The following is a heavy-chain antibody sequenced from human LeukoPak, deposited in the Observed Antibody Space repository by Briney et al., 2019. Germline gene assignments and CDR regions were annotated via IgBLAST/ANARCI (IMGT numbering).Heavy chain of an antibody. CDR2: INHSGST. V-gene: IGHV4-34*01. J-gene: IGHJ4*02. CDR1: GGSFSGYY. Sequence: SETLSLTCAVYGGSFSGYYWSWIRQPPGKGLEWIGEINHSGSTNYNPSLKSRVTISVDTSKNQFSLKLSSVTAADTAVYYCARDYAATDYWGQGTLVTVSS. CDR3: ARDYAATDY. D-gene: IGHD3-16*01.